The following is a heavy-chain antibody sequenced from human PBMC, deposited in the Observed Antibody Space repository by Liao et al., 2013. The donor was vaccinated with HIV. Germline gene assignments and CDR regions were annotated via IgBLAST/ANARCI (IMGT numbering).Heavy chain of an antibody. Sequence: QEQLQQWGAGLLKPSETLSLTCAVYAGPFNNYYWTWIRQPPGKGLEWIGEINHRGSTNYNPSLRSRVSISVDTSKNQFSLKLNSVTAADTAVYYCAREVKTGDDAYDVWGQGTMVTVSS. J-gene: IGHJ3*01. CDR3: AREVKTGDDAYDV. D-gene: IGHD3-9*01. V-gene: IGHV4-34*01. CDR1: AGPFNNYY. CDR2: INHRGST.